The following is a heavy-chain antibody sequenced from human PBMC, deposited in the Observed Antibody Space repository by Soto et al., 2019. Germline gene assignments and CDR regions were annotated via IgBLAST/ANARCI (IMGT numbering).Heavy chain of an antibody. CDR3: AKDIYRRHITIFGVNPELRIPAAPMDV. J-gene: IGHJ6*04. CDR2: ISWNSGSI. D-gene: IGHD3-3*01. Sequence: GGSLRLSCAASGFTFDDYAMHWVRQAPGKGLEWVSGISWNSGSIGYADSVKGRFTISRDNAKNSLYLQMNSLRAEDTALYYCAKDIYRRHITIFGVNPELRIPAAPMDVWGKGTTVTVSS. CDR1: GFTFDDYA. V-gene: IGHV3-9*01.